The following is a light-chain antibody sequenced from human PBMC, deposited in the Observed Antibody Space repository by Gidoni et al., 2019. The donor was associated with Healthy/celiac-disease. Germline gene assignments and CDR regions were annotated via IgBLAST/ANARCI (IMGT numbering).Light chain of an antibody. CDR2: WAS. CDR1: KNY. J-gene: IGKJ4*01. CDR3: QQYYNTPLT. V-gene: IGKV4-1*01. Sequence: DIVMTQSPDSLAVSLGERATINNKNYLAWYQQKPGQPPKLLIYWASTRESGVPDRFSGSGSGTDFTLTISSLQAEDVAVYYCQQYYNTPLTFGGGTKVEIK.